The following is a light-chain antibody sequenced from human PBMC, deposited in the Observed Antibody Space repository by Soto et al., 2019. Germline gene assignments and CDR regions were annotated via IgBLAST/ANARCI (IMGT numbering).Light chain of an antibody. V-gene: IGLV2-8*01. Sequence: QSALTQPPSASGSPGLSVSISCTGTSSDVGSYNYVSWYQQHPGKAPKLMIYEVSKRPSGVPDRFSGSKSGNTASLTVSGLQAEDEADYYCSSYAGSNNWVFGGGTKLTVL. CDR1: SSDVGSYNY. CDR3: SSYAGSNNWV. CDR2: EVS. J-gene: IGLJ3*02.